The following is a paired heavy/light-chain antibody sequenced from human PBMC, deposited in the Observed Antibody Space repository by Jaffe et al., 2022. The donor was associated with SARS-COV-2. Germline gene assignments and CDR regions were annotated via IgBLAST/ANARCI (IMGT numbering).Light chain of an antibody. CDR3: QQYYYWPYT. CDR2: GAS. J-gene: IGKJ2*01. V-gene: IGKV3-15*01. Sequence: EIVMTQSPATLSVSPGERVILSCRASQSVNSNLAWYQQKPGQAPRLLIYGASTRATGIPTRFSGSGSGTEFTLTISSLQSEDFAVYYCQQYYYWPYTFGQGTILDIK. CDR1: QSVNSN.
Heavy chain of an antibody. J-gene: IGHJ4*02. Sequence: EVQLVESGGDLDHPGGSLRLSCAASGFIFSTYYMHWVRQAPGKGLVWVSRINTDGTTTDYADSVKGRFTVSRDNAENTLYLQMNSLRVEDTAVYYCVRGIGAPGSSSPFDNWGQGTVVTVSS. D-gene: IGHD6-13*01. CDR3: VRGIGAPGSSSPFDN. CDR1: GFIFSTYY. CDR2: INTDGTTT. V-gene: IGHV3-74*01.